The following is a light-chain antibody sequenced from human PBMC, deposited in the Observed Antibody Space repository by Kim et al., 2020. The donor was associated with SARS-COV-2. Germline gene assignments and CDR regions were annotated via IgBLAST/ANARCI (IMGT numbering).Light chain of an antibody. CDR1: SSNVGAGYD. J-gene: IGLJ3*02. CDR3: QSYDSSLSGSV. CDR2: GNS. V-gene: IGLV1-40*01. Sequence: QRVTISCTWSSSNVGAGYDVHWYQQLPGTAPKLLIFGNSNRTSGVPDRFSGSKSGTSASLAITGLRAEDEADYDCQSYDSSLSGSVFGGGTQLTVL.